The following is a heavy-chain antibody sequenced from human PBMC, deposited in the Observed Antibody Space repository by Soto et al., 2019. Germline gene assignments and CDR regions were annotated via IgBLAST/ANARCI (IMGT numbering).Heavy chain of an antibody. CDR3: ARVKAVAGRWNFDY. CDR1: GGSISSYY. V-gene: IGHV4-59*01. CDR2: IYYSGST. Sequence: PSETLSLTCTVSGGSISSYYWSWIRQPPGKGLEWIGYIYYSGSTNYNPSLKSRVTISVDTSKNQFSLKLSSVTAADTAVYYCARVKAVAGRWNFDYWGQGTLVTVSS. J-gene: IGHJ4*02. D-gene: IGHD6-19*01.